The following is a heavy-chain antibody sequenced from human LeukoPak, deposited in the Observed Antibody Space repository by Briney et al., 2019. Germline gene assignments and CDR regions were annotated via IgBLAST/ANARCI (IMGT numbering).Heavy chain of an antibody. V-gene: IGHV1-18*01. CDR2: ISAYNGNT. CDR3: ARTLLIAAAGFWFGP. CDR1: GYTFTSYG. Sequence: GASVKVSCKASGYTFTSYGISWVRQAPGQGLEWMGWISAYNGNTNYAQKLQGRVTMTTDTSTSTAYMELRSLRSDDTAVYYCARTLLIAAAGFWFGPWGQGTLVTVSS. J-gene: IGHJ5*02. D-gene: IGHD6-13*01.